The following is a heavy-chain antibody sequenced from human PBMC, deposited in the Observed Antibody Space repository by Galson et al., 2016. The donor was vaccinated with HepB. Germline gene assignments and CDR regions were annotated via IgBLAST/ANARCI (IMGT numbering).Heavy chain of an antibody. CDR1: GFTFSSYG. CDR2: IWYDGSNN. Sequence: SLRLSCAASGFTFSSYGMHWVRQAPGKGLEWVAVIWYDGSNNYYAGSVKGRFTISRDNSKNTLYLQMNSLRAEDTAVYYCAREALIAVTLLDVWGQGTTVTVSS. J-gene: IGHJ6*02. D-gene: IGHD6-19*01. V-gene: IGHV3-33*01. CDR3: AREALIAVTLLDV.